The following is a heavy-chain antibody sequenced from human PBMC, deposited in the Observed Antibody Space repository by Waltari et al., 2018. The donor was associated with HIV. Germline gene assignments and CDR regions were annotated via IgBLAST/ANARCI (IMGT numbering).Heavy chain of an antibody. J-gene: IGHJ4*02. V-gene: IGHV3-33*01. CDR1: GFTFSDFA. CDR3: ARGYSSSRWIPLYH. Sequence: QVQLVESGGGVVKPGTSLTLSCAVSGFTFSDFAIHWVRQSPAKGLEWLAVFWSDGVEISYADSVKGRFTISKDSSQKTLYLHLTSLRAEDTALYYCARGYSSSRWIPLYHWGRGTLVTVSS. CDR2: FWSDGVEI. D-gene: IGHD6-6*01.